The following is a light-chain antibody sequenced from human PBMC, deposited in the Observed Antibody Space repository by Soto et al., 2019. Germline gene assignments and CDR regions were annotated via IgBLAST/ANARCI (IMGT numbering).Light chain of an antibody. CDR3: GTWDSSLSGEV. CDR2: DNY. J-gene: IGLJ1*01. Sequence: QSVLTQPPSVSAAPGQKVTISCSGGNSNVGNNSVSWYQQLPRTAPKLLIYDNYKRPSGIPDRFSGSKSGSSATLAITALQTGDEADYYCGTWDSSLSGEVFGTETKVTVL. V-gene: IGLV1-51*01. CDR1: NSNVGNNS.